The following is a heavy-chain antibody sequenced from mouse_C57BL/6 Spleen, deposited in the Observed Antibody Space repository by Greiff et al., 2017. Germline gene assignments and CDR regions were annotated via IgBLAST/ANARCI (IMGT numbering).Heavy chain of an antibody. J-gene: IGHJ2*01. CDR1: GYAFSSSW. V-gene: IGHV1-82*01. D-gene: IGHD1-1*01. Sequence: VQLQQSGPELVKPGASVKISCKASGYAFSSSWMNWVKQRPGKGLEWIGRIYPGDGDTNYNGKFKGKATLTADKSSSTAYMQLSSLTSEDSAVYFCARRGHDYGSSRGYFDYWGQGTTLTVSS. CDR3: ARRGHDYGSSRGYFDY. CDR2: IYPGDGDT.